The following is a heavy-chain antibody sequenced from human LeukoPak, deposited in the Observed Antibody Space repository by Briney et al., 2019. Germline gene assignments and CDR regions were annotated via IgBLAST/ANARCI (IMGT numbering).Heavy chain of an antibody. CDR1: GFTFNTYA. CDR2: ISDSGDGT. Sequence: PGGSLRLSCAASGFTFNTYAMNWVRQAPGTRLEWVSSISDSGDGTYYADSVKGRFTISRDNSKNTLYLQMNSLRAEDTAVYYCAKGRGYSGYDSFDYWGQGTLVTVSS. J-gene: IGHJ4*02. D-gene: IGHD5-12*01. V-gene: IGHV3-23*01. CDR3: AKGRGYSGYDSFDY.